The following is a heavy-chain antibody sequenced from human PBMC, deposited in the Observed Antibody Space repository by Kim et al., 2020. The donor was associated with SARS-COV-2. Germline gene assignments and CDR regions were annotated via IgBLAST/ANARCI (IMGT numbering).Heavy chain of an antibody. J-gene: IGHJ4*02. CDR3: ARVPPNYGAGTALRY. V-gene: IGHV1-69*01. Sequence: QKFKGRVTITADESTSTAYMELSSLRSEDTAVYYCARVPPNYGAGTALRYWGQGTLVTVSS. D-gene: IGHD3-10*01.